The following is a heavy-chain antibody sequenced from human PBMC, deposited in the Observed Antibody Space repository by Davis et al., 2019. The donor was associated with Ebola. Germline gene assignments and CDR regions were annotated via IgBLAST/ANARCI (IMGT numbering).Heavy chain of an antibody. CDR1: GFTFSTYA. J-gene: IGHJ6*02. Sequence: GESLKISCEASGFTFSTYAMTWVRQAPGKGLEWVSAISGSGAHTYYADSVKGRFTISRDNSKNTLYLQMNSLRAEGTAVYYCARDRIPSDYYYGMDVWGQGTTVTVSS. D-gene: IGHD1-26*01. CDR2: ISGSGAHT. V-gene: IGHV3-23*01. CDR3: ARDRIPSDYYYGMDV.